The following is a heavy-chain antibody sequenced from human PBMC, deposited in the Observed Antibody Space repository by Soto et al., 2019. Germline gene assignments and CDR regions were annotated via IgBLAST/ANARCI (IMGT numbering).Heavy chain of an antibody. CDR3: ARNYYGLGRPCDY. CDR2: MNPSGGNT. D-gene: IGHD3-10*01. Sequence: QVQLVQSGAEVKKPGASVKVSCQASGYTFTSYDISWVRQAPGQGLEWMGWMNPSGGNTGYAQKFQGRVTMTRTTSISTAYMELCSLTSEDTAVYYCARNYYGLGRPCDYWGQGTLVTVSS. V-gene: IGHV1-8*01. CDR1: GYTFTSYD. J-gene: IGHJ4*02.